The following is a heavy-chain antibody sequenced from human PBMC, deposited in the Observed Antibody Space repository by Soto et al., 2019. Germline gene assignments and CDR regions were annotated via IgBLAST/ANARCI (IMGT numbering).Heavy chain of an antibody. Sequence: SETLSLTCAVYGGSFSGYYWSWIRQPPGKGLEWIGEINHRGSTNYNPSLKSRVTISVDTSKNQFSLKLSSVTAADTAVYYCARGRGYDFWSGLDYWGQGTLVTVSS. CDR1: GGSFSGYY. D-gene: IGHD3-3*01. J-gene: IGHJ4*02. CDR2: INHRGST. V-gene: IGHV4-34*01. CDR3: ARGRGYDFWSGLDY.